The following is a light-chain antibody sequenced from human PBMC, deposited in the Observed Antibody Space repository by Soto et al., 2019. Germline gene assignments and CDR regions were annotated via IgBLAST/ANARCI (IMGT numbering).Light chain of an antibody. CDR1: HSFTSK. Sequence: PGESVPLSCSSRHSFTSKVAWYQQKPGQAPRLLIYGASTRATGIPDTFSGSGSAAAFTLITIRRQHDDVAVYFCQQYCHSPRTFGRGTKVDIK. V-gene: IGKV3-20*01. CDR3: QQYCHSPRT. J-gene: IGKJ4*01. CDR2: GAS.